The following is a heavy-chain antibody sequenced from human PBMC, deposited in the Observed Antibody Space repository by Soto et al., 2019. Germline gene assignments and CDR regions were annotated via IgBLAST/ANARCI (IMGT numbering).Heavy chain of an antibody. V-gene: IGHV4-31*03. Sequence: SETLSLTCTVSGGSISSGGYYWSWIRQHPGKGLEWIGYIYYSGSTYYNPSLKSRVTISVDTSKNQFSLKLSSVTAEDTALYYCARGPISNDHYFDYWGQGALVTVSS. D-gene: IGHD2-21*01. CDR1: GGSISSGGYY. CDR2: IYYSGST. J-gene: IGHJ4*02. CDR3: ARGPISNDHYFDY.